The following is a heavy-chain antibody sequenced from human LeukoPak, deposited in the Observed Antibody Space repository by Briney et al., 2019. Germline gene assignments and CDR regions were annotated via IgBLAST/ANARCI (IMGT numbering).Heavy chain of an antibody. V-gene: IGHV3-7*01. J-gene: IGHJ4*02. D-gene: IGHD4-23*01. CDR2: INQDGSER. CDR1: GFTLSSFW. Sequence: GGSLRLSCAASGFTLSSFWMTWVRQAPGKGLEWVATINQDGSERYYVGSVTGRFTISRDNARNSLYLQMNSLRAEDTAFYYCTRESRTPAPLYFGQGTLVTVSS. CDR3: TRESRTPAPLY.